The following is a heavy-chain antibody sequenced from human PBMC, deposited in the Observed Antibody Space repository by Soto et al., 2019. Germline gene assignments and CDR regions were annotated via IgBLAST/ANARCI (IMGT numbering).Heavy chain of an antibody. J-gene: IGHJ4*02. CDR3: ATSISVGGGG. Sequence: AGGSLRLSCAASGFTFSSYWLHWVRQAPGGGLVWVSRINSDGSSTRYADSVKGRFTISRDNAKNTLYLQMNNLRAEDTALYYCATSISVGGGGWGQGTLVTVSS. V-gene: IGHV3-74*01. CDR2: INSDGSST. CDR1: GFTFSSYW. D-gene: IGHD3-16*01.